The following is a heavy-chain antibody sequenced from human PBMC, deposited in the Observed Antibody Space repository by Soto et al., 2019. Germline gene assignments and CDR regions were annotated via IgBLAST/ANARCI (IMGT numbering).Heavy chain of an antibody. Sequence: EVQLVESGGGLVQPGRSLRLSCAASGFSFDDYAMHWVRQAPGKGLEWVSGISWNSGTIYYADSLKGRFTISRDNAKNSLYLQMNSLRAEDKAFYYCAKDMRGGSSSSRYFYGMDVWGQGTTVTVSS. D-gene: IGHD6-13*01. CDR1: GFSFDDYA. CDR3: AKDMRGGSSSSRYFYGMDV. J-gene: IGHJ6*02. V-gene: IGHV3-9*01. CDR2: ISWNSGTI.